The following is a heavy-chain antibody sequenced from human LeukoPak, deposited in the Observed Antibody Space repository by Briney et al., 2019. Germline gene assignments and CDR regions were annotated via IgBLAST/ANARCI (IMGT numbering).Heavy chain of an antibody. D-gene: IGHD3-9*01. Sequence: PGGSLRLSCAASGFTFSSYWMSWVRQAPGKGLEWVANIKQDGSEKYYVDSVKGRFTISRDNAKNSLYLQMNSLKTEDTAVYYCTTDPFFRGRLRYFDWLFPTTVMDVWGKGTTVTVSS. CDR3: TTDPFFRGRLRYFDWLFPTTVMDV. CDR1: GFTFSSYW. V-gene: IGHV3-7*03. J-gene: IGHJ6*04. CDR2: IKQDGSEK.